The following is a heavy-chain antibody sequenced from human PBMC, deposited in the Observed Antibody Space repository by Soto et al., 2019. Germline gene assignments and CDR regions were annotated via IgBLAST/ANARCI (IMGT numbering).Heavy chain of an antibody. Sequence: GGSLRLSCAASGFTFSSYGMHWVRQAPGKGLEWVAVISYDGSNKYYADSVKGRFTISRDNSKNTLYLQMNSLRAEDTAVYYCARVAYSSGWPKIDYWGQGTLVTVSS. J-gene: IGHJ4*02. V-gene: IGHV3-30*03. CDR3: ARVAYSSGWPKIDY. CDR1: GFTFSSYG. CDR2: ISYDGSNK. D-gene: IGHD6-19*01.